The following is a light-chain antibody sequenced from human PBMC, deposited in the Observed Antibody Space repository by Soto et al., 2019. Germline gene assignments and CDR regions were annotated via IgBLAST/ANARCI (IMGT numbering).Light chain of an antibody. CDR2: KAY. J-gene: IGKJ1*01. V-gene: IGKV1-5*03. CDR1: QSISSW. CDR3: QQYNSYSVT. Sequence: DIQMTQSPSTLSASVGDRVTITCRASQSISSWLAWYQQKPGKAPKLLIYKAYSLESGVPSRFSGSGSGTEFTLTISSLQPDDFATYYCQQYNSYSVTFGQGTKV.